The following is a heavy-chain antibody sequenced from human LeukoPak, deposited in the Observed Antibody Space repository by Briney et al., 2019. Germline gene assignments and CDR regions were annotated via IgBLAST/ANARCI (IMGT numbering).Heavy chain of an antibody. J-gene: IGHJ3*02. V-gene: IGHV3-23*01. CDR3: ARVGGSGYDGDAFDI. Sequence: GGSLRLSCAASGFTFSSYAMSWVRQAPGKGLEWVSAISGSGGSTYYADSVKGRFTISRDNSKNTLYLQMNSPRAEDTAVYYCARVGGSGYDGDAFDIWGQGTMVTVSS. D-gene: IGHD5-12*01. CDR2: ISGSGGST. CDR1: GFTFSSYA.